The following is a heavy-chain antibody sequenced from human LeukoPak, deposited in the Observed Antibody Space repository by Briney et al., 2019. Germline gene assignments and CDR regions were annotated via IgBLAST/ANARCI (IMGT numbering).Heavy chain of an antibody. CDR1: GGSISSYY. CDR3: ARAVAVHINWFDP. CDR2: IYYSGST. J-gene: IGHJ5*02. V-gene: IGHV4-59*01. D-gene: IGHD6-19*01. Sequence: PSETLSLTCTVSGGSISSYYWSWIRQPPGKGLEWIGYIYYSGSTNYNPSLKSRVTISVDTSKNQFSLKLSSVTAADTAVYYCARAVAVHINWFDPWGQGTLVTVSS.